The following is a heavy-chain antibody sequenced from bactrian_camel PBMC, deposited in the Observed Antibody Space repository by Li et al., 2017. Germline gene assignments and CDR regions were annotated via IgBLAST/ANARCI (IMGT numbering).Heavy chain of an antibody. Sequence: HVQLVESGGDLVCPGGSLRLSCGAFGFTFSLYYMSWVRQAPGKGLEWVSSIYSDGSDTYYADSVKGRFTISRDNAKNTVYLQINALKSEDTAVYYCVRDEIPYSADYNFGYWGQGTQVTVS. CDR2: IYSDGSDT. D-gene: IGHD4*01. J-gene: IGHJ4*01. V-gene: IGHV3S5*01. CDR1: GFTFSLYY. CDR3: VRDEIPYSADYNFGY.